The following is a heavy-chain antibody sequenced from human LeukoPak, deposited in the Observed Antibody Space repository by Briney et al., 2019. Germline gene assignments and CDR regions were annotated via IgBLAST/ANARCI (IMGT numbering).Heavy chain of an antibody. J-gene: IGHJ4*02. CDR2: IIPILGIA. V-gene: IGHV1-69*04. CDR1: GGTFISYA. CDR3: SRVGSGYYPYFDY. Sequence: ASVTVSCKASGGTFISYAISWVRQAPGQGLEWMGRIIPILGIANYAQKFQGRVTITADKSTSTAYMELSSLRSEDTAVYYCSRVGSGYYPYFDYWGQGTLVTVSS. D-gene: IGHD3-22*01.